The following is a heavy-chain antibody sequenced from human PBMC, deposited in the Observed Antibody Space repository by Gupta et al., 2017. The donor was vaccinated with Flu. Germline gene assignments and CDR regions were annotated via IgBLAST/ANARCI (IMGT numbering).Heavy chain of an antibody. Sequence: QVQLVESGGGVVPPGSSLRLSCAASGFSFSNYGIPWVRQAPGKGPGWVAVIWFDGKTTFYGDSVKGRFTITRDNSRNTVYLDMKSLRVEDTAVYYCARREGSAWYEGIDYWGQGTLLTVSS. CDR2: IWFDGKTT. D-gene: IGHD6-19*01. J-gene: IGHJ4*02. V-gene: IGHV3-33*01. CDR1: GFSFSNYG. CDR3: ARREGSAWYEGIDY.